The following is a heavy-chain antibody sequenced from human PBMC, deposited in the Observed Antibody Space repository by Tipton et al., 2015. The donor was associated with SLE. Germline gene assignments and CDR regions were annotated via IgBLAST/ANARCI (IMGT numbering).Heavy chain of an antibody. CDR2: IYSGGSRT. V-gene: IGHV3-23*03. D-gene: IGHD2-21*01. CDR1: GFTFGSYA. CDR3: AKDGTDCGGYCYYDWHFDL. J-gene: IGHJ2*01. Sequence: SLRLSCAASGFTFGSYAMSWVRQAPGKGLEWVSVIYSGGSRTYYADSVKGRSTISRENSKNTLYLQMHSLRAEDTAVYYCAKDGTDCGGYCYYDWHFDLWGRGTLVTVSS.